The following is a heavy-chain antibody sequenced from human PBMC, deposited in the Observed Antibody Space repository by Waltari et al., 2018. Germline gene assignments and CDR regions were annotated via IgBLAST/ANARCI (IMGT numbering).Heavy chain of an antibody. CDR2: IVVGSGNT. J-gene: IGHJ6*02. Sequence: QMQLVQSGPEVKKPGTSVKVSCKASGFTFTSSAVQWVRQARGQRLEWIGWIVVGSGNTNYAQKFQERVTITRDMSTSTAYMELSSLRSEDTAVYYCAVNRHMVRGVIKPMDGMDVWGQGTTVTVSS. D-gene: IGHD3-10*01. CDR3: AVNRHMVRGVIKPMDGMDV. V-gene: IGHV1-58*01. CDR1: GFTFTSSA.